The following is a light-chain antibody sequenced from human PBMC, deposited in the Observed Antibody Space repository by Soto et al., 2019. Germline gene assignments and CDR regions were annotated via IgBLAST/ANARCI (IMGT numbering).Light chain of an antibody. CDR1: NSDIGSYNY. V-gene: IGLV2-14*03. CDR3: SSYTSTSTQI. J-gene: IGLJ2*01. CDR2: DVT. Sequence: QSALTQPASVSGSPGQSITISCTGTNSDIGSYNYVSWYQQHSGKAPKLMVYDVTYRPSGVSNRFSGSKSGYTASLTISGLQTEDEADDFCSSYTSTSTQIFGGGTKLTVL.